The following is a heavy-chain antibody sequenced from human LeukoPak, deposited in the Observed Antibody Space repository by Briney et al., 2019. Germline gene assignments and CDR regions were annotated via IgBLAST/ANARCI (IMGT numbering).Heavy chain of an antibody. J-gene: IGHJ3*02. Sequence: GGSLRRSCAASGFTFSSYSMNWVRQAPGKGLEWVSSISSSSSYIYYADSVKGRFTISRDNAKNSLYLQMNSLRAEDTAVYYCARVPSPYGWDAFDIWGQGTMVTVSS. CDR3: ARVPSPYGWDAFDI. D-gene: IGHD3-10*01. V-gene: IGHV3-21*01. CDR2: ISSSSSYI. CDR1: GFTFSSYS.